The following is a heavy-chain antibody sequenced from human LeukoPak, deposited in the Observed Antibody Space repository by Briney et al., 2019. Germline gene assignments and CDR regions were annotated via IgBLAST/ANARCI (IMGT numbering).Heavy chain of an antibody. Sequence: SQTLSLTCAISGDSVSSNSAAWNWIRQSPSRGLEWLGRTYYRSKWYNDYAVSVKSRIIINPDISKNQFSLQLNSVTPEDTAVYYCARGAMVRGVLNWFDPWGQGTLVTVSS. J-gene: IGHJ5*02. D-gene: IGHD3-10*01. V-gene: IGHV6-1*01. CDR3: ARGAMVRGVLNWFDP. CDR1: GDSVSSNSAA. CDR2: TYYRSKWYN.